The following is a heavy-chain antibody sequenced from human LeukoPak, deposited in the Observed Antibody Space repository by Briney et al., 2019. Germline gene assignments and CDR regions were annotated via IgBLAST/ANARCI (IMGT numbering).Heavy chain of an antibody. Sequence: AGGSLRLSCAASEFTFTSYELNWVRQAPGKGLEWVSYISSSGNTISYADSVKGRFTISRDNARNSLYLQVISLRAEDTAVYYCARGPSIAARYDAFDIWGQGRMVTVSS. CDR3: ARGPSIAARYDAFDI. D-gene: IGHD6-6*01. CDR2: ISSSGNTI. J-gene: IGHJ3*02. CDR1: EFTFTSYE. V-gene: IGHV3-48*03.